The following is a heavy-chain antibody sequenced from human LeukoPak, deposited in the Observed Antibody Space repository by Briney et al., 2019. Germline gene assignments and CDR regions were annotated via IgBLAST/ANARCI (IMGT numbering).Heavy chain of an antibody. V-gene: IGHV4-59*01. Sequence: SETLSLTCTVSGGSISSYYWSWIRQPPGKGLEWIGYIYYSGSTNYNPSLKSRVTISVDTSKNQFSLKLSSVTAADTAVYYCARGRLVRGVIILNWFDPWGQGTLVTVSS. CDR1: GGSISSYY. J-gene: IGHJ5*02. CDR3: ARGRLVRGVIILNWFDP. D-gene: IGHD3-10*01. CDR2: IYYSGST.